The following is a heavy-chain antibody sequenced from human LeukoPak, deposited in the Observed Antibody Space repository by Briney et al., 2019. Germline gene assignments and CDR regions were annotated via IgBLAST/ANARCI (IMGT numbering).Heavy chain of an antibody. CDR3: ARGEPYYYYGMDV. CDR2: ISSSSSTI. Sequence: GGSLRLSCAASGFTFSSDCMHWVRQAPGKGLEWGSYISSSSSTIYYADSVKGRFTISRDNAKNSLYLQMNSLRDEDTAVYYCARGEPYYYYGMDVWGQGTTVTVSS. CDR1: GFTFSSDC. J-gene: IGHJ6*02. V-gene: IGHV3-48*02. D-gene: IGHD1-26*01.